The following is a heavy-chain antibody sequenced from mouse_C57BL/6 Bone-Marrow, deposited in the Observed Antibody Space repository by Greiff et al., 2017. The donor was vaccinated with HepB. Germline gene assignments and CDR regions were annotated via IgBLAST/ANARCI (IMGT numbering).Heavy chain of an antibody. Sequence: QVQLQQSGAELVKPGASVKISCKASGYAFSSYWMNWVKQRPGKGLEWIGQIYPGDGDTNYNGKFKGKATLTADKSSSTAYMQLSSLTSEDSAVYFCASPRITTVVAFDYWGQGTTLTVSS. J-gene: IGHJ2*01. CDR3: ASPRITTVVAFDY. CDR2: IYPGDGDT. V-gene: IGHV1-80*01. CDR1: GYAFSSYW. D-gene: IGHD1-1*01.